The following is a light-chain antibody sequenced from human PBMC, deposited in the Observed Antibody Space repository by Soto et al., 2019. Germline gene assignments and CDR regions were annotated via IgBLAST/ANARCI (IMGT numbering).Light chain of an antibody. J-gene: IGKJ4*01. Sequence: EIVMTQSPATLSVSPGERATLSCRASQSISSNLAWYQQKPGQAPRLLIYGASTRATGIPARFSGSGSGTEFTLTISSLQSEDFAVYYCQPYNNWPPPLTFGRGTKVEIK. V-gene: IGKV3-15*01. CDR2: GAS. CDR1: QSISSN. CDR3: QPYNNWPPPLT.